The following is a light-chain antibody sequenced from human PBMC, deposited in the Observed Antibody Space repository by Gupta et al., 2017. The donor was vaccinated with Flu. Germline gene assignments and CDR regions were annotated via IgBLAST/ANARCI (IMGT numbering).Light chain of an antibody. CDR1: ETVSYF. V-gene: IGKV3-11*01. J-gene: IGKJ2*01. Sequence: EIVLTQSPATLSLSPGERATLSCRASETVSYFLVWYQQKLGQAPRLLIYDASHRATGIPARFSGSGSGTEFILSISSLEPEDSAIYYCQQRRYWPLTFGQGTKVEIK. CDR2: DAS. CDR3: QQRRYWPLT.